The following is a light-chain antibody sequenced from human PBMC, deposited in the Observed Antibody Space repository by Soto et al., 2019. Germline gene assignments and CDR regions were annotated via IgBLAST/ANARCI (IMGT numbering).Light chain of an antibody. CDR3: QQYGGSPLWT. CDR1: QIVSSNN. CDR2: GAS. V-gene: IGKV3-20*01. J-gene: IGKJ1*01. Sequence: VLTQSPGTLSLSPGERATLSCRASQIVSSNNLAWYQQKPGQAPRLLIYGASSSATGIPDRFSGSGSGTDFTLTIGRLEAEDIAVYYCQQYGGSPLWTFGQGTKVEIK.